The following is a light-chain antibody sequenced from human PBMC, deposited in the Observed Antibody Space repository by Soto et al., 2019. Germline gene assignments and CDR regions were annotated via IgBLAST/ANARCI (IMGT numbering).Light chain of an antibody. V-gene: IGLV2-14*03. CDR2: GVS. CDR1: SSDVGGYNS. J-gene: IGLJ1*01. CDR3: SPFISSTTLALCV. Sequence: QSALTQPASVSGSPGQSITISCTGTSSDVGGYNSVSWYQQHPGKAPKLMIYGVSNRPSGISNRFSGSKSGNTASLTISGLQTEDEADYYCSPFISSTTLALCVFGTGIKVTVL.